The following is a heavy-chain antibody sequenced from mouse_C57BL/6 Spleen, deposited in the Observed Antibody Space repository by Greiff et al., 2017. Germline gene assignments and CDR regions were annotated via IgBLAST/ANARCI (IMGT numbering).Heavy chain of an antibody. J-gene: IGHJ3*01. V-gene: IGHV5-9-1*02. CDR2: ISSGGDYI. CDR3: TRRDYDSAFAY. CDR1: GFTFSSYA. D-gene: IGHD2-4*01. Sequence: EVQVVESGEGLVKPGGSLKLSCAASGFTFSSYAMSWVRQTPEKRLEWVAYISSGGDYIYYADTVKGRFTITRDNARNTLYLQMSSLKSEDTAVYYCTRRDYDSAFAYWGQGTLVTVSA.